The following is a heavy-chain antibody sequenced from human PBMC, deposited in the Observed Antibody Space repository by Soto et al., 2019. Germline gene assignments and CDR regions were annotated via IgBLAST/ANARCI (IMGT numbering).Heavy chain of an antibody. D-gene: IGHD3-10*01. Sequence: QVQLQESGPRLVKPSETLSLTCTVSGASTSAYYWNWIRQAPGKGPEWIGYTYYTGKTNYSPSLKGRVTLSTDTSKNQCSLQMTSVTAADTAMYYCAARSGRNYFGMDIWGQGTTVTVSS. CDR1: GASTSAYY. CDR2: TYYTGKT. J-gene: IGHJ6*02. CDR3: AARSGRNYFGMDI. V-gene: IGHV4-59*12.